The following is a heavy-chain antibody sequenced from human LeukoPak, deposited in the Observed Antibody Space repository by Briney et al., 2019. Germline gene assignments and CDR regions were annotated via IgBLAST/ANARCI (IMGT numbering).Heavy chain of an antibody. CDR3: ARGRYDFWSGYDYYYMDV. CDR2: IIPIFGTA. V-gene: IGHV1-69*06. J-gene: IGHJ6*03. D-gene: IGHD3-3*01. Sequence: SVKVSCKASGGAFSSYAISWVRQAPGQGLEWMGGIIPIFGTANYAQKFQGRVTITADKSTSTAYLELSSLRSEDTAVYYCARGRYDFWSGYDYYYMDVWGKGTPVTVSS. CDR1: GGAFSSYA.